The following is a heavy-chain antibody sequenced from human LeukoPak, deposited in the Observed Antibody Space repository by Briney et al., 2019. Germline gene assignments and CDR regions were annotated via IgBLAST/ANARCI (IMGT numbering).Heavy chain of an antibody. CDR2: IYYSGST. Sequence: SETLSLTCTVSGGSISSSSYYWGWIRQPPGKGLEWIGSIYYSGSTYYNPSLKSRVTISVDTSKNQFSLKLSSVTAADTAVYYCARFILGTRMTTANWFDPWGQGTLVTVSS. V-gene: IGHV4-39*07. J-gene: IGHJ5*02. CDR1: GGSISSSSYY. D-gene: IGHD4-11*01. CDR3: ARFILGTRMTTANWFDP.